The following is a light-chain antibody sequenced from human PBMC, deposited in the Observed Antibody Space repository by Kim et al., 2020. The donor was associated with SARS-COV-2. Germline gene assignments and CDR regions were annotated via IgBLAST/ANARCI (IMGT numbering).Light chain of an antibody. CDR2: AAS. J-gene: IGKJ1*01. Sequence: DIQMTQSPSSLSASVGDRVTITCRASQSISSYLNWYQQKPGKAPKLLIYAASSLQSGVPSRFSGSGSGTDFTLTISSLQPEDFATYYCQQSYSTPRRWTFGQGTKVDIK. CDR3: QQSYSTPRRWT. CDR1: QSISSY. V-gene: IGKV1-39*01.